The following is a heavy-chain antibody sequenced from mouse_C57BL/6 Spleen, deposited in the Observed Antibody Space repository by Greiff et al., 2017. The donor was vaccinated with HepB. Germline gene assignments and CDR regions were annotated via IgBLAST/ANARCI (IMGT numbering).Heavy chain of an antibody. J-gene: IGHJ3*01. CDR3: ARNWDYCSSPACFAY. CDR1: GFSLTSYG. D-gene: IGHD1-1*01. Sequence: VQLQQSGPGLVQPSQRLSITCTVSGFSLTSYGVHWVRQSPGKGLEWLGVIWSGGSTDYNAAFIYRLSISKDNSNSQVFFKMNSLQADDTAIYYCARNWDYCSSPACFAYWGQGTLVTVSA. V-gene: IGHV2-2*01. CDR2: IWSGGST.